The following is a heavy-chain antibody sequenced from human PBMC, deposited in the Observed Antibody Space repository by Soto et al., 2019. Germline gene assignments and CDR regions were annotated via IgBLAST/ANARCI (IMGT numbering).Heavy chain of an antibody. J-gene: IGHJ4*02. V-gene: IGHV3-23*01. CDR1: GFNFITYS. CDR3: AKARVYYYDSTGYPH. Sequence: WGSLRLSCAASGFNFITYSLSWVRQAPWKGLEWVASISISAVYIDYADSVKGRFTISRDNSNNTLYVQMNSLRAEDTAVYYCAKARVYYYDSTGYPHWGQGTHVTVSS. CDR2: ISISAVYI. D-gene: IGHD3-22*01.